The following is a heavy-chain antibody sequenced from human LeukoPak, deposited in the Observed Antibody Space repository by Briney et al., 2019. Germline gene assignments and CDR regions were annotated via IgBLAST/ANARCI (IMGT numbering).Heavy chain of an antibody. J-gene: IGHJ6*02. CDR2: ISGSGGST. D-gene: IGHD3-10*01. CDR3: ATDVWFGESYYYYGMDV. CDR1: GFTFSNYG. Sequence: GGSLRLSCAASGFTFSNYGMSWIRQAPGKGLEWVSAISGSGGSTYYADSVKGRFTISRDNSKNTLYLQMNSLRAEDTAVYYCATDVWFGESYYYYGMDVWGQGTTVTVSS. V-gene: IGHV3-23*01.